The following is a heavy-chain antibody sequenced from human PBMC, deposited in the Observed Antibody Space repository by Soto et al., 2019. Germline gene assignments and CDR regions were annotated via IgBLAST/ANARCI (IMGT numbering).Heavy chain of an antibody. CDR3: ATPTSSPYLAY. J-gene: IGHJ4*02. V-gene: IGHV3-30-3*01. D-gene: IGHD2-2*01. CDR1: GFTFSRFA. CDR2: VSFDGNNK. Sequence: PGGSLRLSCAASGFTFSRFALHWVRQAPGKGLEWVALVSFDGNNKFYADSVKGRFTISRDNSKRTLHLQMNGLRPEDTAVYYCATPTSSPYLAYWGQGTLVTVS.